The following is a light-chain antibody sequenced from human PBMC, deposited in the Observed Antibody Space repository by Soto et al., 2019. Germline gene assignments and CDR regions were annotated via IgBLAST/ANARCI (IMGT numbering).Light chain of an antibody. CDR2: GAS. CDR3: HQYNNRPPYT. V-gene: IGKV3-15*01. Sequence: EIVMTQSPATLSVSPGDRATVSCRASESISTNLAWYQQSPGQAPRLLIYGASTRATGIPARFSGSGYATEFTLTISSLESEDFAVYYCHQYNNRPPYTFGQGTKLEI. J-gene: IGKJ2*01. CDR1: ESISTN.